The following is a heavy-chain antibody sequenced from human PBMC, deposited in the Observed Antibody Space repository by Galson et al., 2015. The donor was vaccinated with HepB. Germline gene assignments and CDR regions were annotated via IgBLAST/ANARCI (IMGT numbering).Heavy chain of an antibody. Sequence: SLRLSCAASGFIFSTYGMHWVRQAPGKGLEWVAVIWYDGSNEYYADSVKGRFTISRDNSKNTVYLQMDSLRVADTAVYYCARDLAPRGYSYGYVGEYWGRGTLVTVSS. CDR3: ARDLAPRGYSYGYVGEY. D-gene: IGHD5-18*01. CDR1: GFIFSTYG. J-gene: IGHJ4*03. V-gene: IGHV3-33*01. CDR2: IWYDGSNE.